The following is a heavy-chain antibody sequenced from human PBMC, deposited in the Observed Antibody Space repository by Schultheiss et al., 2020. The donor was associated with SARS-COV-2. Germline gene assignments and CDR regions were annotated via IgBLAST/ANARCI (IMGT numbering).Heavy chain of an antibody. CDR2: INSDGSST. J-gene: IGHJ4*02. CDR1: GFTFDDYA. D-gene: IGHD6-19*01. Sequence: GGSLRLSCAASGFTFDDYAMHWVRQAPGKGLEWVSGINSDGSSTSYADSVKGRFTISRDNAKNTLYLQMNSLRAEDTAVYYCARSIGWYGGDYWGQGTLVTVSS. CDR3: ARSIGWYGGDY. V-gene: IGHV3-74*01.